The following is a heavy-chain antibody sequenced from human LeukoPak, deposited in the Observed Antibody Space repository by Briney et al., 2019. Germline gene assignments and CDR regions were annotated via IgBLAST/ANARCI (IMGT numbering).Heavy chain of an antibody. CDR2: ISSSSSYI. J-gene: IGHJ4*02. D-gene: IGHD2-2*01. Sequence: PGGSLRLSCAASGFTFSSYSMNWVRQAPGKGLEWASSISSSSSYIYYADSVKGRFTISRDNAKNSLYLQMNSLRAEDTAVYYCAVVVPAAMGVDYWGQGTLVTVSS. V-gene: IGHV3-21*01. CDR1: GFTFSSYS. CDR3: AVVVPAAMGVDY.